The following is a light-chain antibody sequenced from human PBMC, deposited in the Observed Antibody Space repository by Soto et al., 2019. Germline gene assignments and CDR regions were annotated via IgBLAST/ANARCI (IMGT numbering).Light chain of an antibody. CDR1: QSVSNK. Sequence: EIVMTQSPATLSVSPGERATLSCRASQSVSNKLAWYQHKPGQAPRVLIYDTSTRAAGIPARFSGSGSGTDFTLTISSLQPEDFATYYCQQSYSTSWTFGQGTKVDIK. J-gene: IGKJ1*01. CDR3: QQSYSTSWT. V-gene: IGKV3-15*01. CDR2: DTS.